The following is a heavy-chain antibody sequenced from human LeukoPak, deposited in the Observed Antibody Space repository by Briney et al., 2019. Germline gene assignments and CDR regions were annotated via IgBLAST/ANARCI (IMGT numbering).Heavy chain of an antibody. D-gene: IGHD3-10*01. J-gene: IGHJ3*02. V-gene: IGHV4-59*12. Sequence: SETLSLTCTVSGGSISSYYWSWIRQPPGKGLEWIGYIYYSGSTNYNPSLKSRVTISVDTSKNQFSLKLSSVTAADTAVYYCARWGGTVLLWFGESPYAFDIWGQGTMVTVSS. CDR1: GGSISSYY. CDR3: ARWGGTVLLWFGESPYAFDI. CDR2: IYYSGST.